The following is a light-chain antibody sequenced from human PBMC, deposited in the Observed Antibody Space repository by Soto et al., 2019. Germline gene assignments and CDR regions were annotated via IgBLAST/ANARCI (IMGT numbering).Light chain of an antibody. J-gene: IGKJ1*01. CDR1: QSVSSSY. CDR2: GAS. CDR3: QQYGSSPGT. Sequence: EIVLKQSPGTLSLSPGERATLSCRASQSVSSSYLAWYQQKPGQAPRLLIYGASSRATGIPDRFSGSGSGTDFSLTISRLEAEDFAVYYCQQYGSSPGTFGQGTKVEIK. V-gene: IGKV3-20*01.